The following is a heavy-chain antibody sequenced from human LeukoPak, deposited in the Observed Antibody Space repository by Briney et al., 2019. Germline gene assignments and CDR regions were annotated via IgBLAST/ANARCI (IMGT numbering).Heavy chain of an antibody. CDR1: GFTFSSYE. CDR3: ARGHGSGWYYFDY. J-gene: IGHJ4*02. D-gene: IGHD6-19*01. V-gene: IGHV3-48*03. CDR2: TSSSGSTI. Sequence: GGSLRLSCAASGFTFSSYEMNWVRQAPGKGLEWVSYTSSSGSTIYYADSVKGRFTISRDNAKNSLYLQMNSLSAEDTAVYHCARGHGSGWYYFDYWGQGTLVTVSS.